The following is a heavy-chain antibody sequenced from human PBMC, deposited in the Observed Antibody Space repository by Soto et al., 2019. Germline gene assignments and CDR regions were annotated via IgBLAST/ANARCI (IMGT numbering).Heavy chain of an antibody. D-gene: IGHD6-19*01. CDR3: ARDLAVAGSGDWFDP. CDR2: IYSGGST. V-gene: IGHV3-53*02. J-gene: IGHJ5*02. CDR1: GFTVSSNY. Sequence: EVQLVETGGGLIQPGGSLRLSCAASGFTVSSNYMSWVRQAPGKGLEWVSVIYSGGSTYYADSVKGRFTISRDNSKNTLYLQMNSLRAEDTAVYYCARDLAVAGSGDWFDPWGQGTLVTVSS.